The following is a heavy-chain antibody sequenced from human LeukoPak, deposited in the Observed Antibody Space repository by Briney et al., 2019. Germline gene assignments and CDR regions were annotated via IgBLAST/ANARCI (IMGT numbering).Heavy chain of an antibody. CDR2: LYHSGSI. CDR3: ARARKYSSSWYDRTWFDP. V-gene: IGHV4-59*08. CDR1: GGSFNGYY. Sequence: SETLSLTCIVSGGSFNGYYWTWIRKPPGKGLEWLGFLYHSGSITHTSYEPSLRSRVTISVDTSKNQFSLKLSSVTAADTAVYYCARARKYSSSWYDRTWFDPWGQGTLVTVSS. J-gene: IGHJ5*02. D-gene: IGHD6-13*01.